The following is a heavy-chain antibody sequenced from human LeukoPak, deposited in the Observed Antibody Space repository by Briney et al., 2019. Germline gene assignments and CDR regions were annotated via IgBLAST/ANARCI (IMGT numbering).Heavy chain of an antibody. Sequence: GGSLRLSCAASGFSFSNHYINSVRQTPGKGQEWVGPTRKKAESYKTEYAASVKGRFTTSRDDSKKSLFLHMNSLKTEDTAVYYCARESSIFQVVARSYMDVWGKGTTVTVSS. CDR2: TRKKAESYKT. CDR1: GFSFSNHY. CDR3: ARESSIFQVVARSYMDV. D-gene: IGHD3-3*01. V-gene: IGHV3-72*01. J-gene: IGHJ6*03.